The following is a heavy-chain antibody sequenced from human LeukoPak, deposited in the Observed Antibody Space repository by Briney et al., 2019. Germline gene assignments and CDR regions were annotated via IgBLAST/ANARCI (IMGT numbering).Heavy chain of an antibody. CDR2: IYVDGRTT. J-gene: IGHJ5*02. CDR3: IRDFRSADL. Sequence: GGSLRLSCVASGFTFSNYWMHWVRQPPGKGLVWVSRIYVDGRTTNYAGSVKGRFTISRDNAKNTVYLEMNSLSVEDTATYYCIRDFRSADLWGQGTLVTVTS. CDR1: GFTFSNYW. V-gene: IGHV3-74*01.